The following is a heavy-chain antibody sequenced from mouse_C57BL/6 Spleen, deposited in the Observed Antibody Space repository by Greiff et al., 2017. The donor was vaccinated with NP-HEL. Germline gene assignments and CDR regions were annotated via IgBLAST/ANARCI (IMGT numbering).Heavy chain of an antibody. CDR3: ARLRYYGSSYEFAY. CDR1: GYTFTSYW. J-gene: IGHJ3*01. V-gene: IGHV1-64*01. Sequence: QVQLQQPGAELVKPGASVKLSCKASGYTFTSYWMHWVKQRPGQGLEWIGMIHPNSGSTNYNEKFKSKATLTVDKSSSTAYMQLSSLTSEDSAVYYCARLRYYGSSYEFAYWGQGTLVTVSA. D-gene: IGHD1-1*01. CDR2: IHPNSGST.